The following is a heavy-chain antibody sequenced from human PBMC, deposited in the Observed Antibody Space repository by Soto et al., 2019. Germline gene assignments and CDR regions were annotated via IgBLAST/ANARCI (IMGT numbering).Heavy chain of an antibody. D-gene: IGHD2-15*01. Sequence: SGPTLVNPTQTLTLTCTFSGFSLSTSGVGVGWIRQPPGKALEWLALIYWNDDKRYSPSLKSRLTITKDTSKNQVVLTMTNMDPVDTATYYCAHLGYCSGGLWDCYNWLDPWGQGTLVTVSS. CDR2: IYWNDDK. CDR1: GFSLSTSGVG. J-gene: IGHJ5*02. CDR3: AHLGYCSGGLWDCYNWLDP. V-gene: IGHV2-5*01.